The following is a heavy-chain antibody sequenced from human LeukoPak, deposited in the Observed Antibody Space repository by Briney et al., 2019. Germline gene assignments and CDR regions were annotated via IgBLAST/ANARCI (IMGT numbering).Heavy chain of an antibody. D-gene: IGHD2-15*01. Sequence: VASVKVSCKASGYTFTGYYMHWVRQAPGQGLEWMGWINPNSGGTNYAQKFQGRVTMTRDTSISTAYMELSSLRSEDTAVYYCALLGYCSGGSCYYGPIYAFDIWGQGTMVTVSS. CDR1: GYTFTGYY. V-gene: IGHV1-2*02. J-gene: IGHJ3*02. CDR2: INPNSGGT. CDR3: ALLGYCSGGSCYYGPIYAFDI.